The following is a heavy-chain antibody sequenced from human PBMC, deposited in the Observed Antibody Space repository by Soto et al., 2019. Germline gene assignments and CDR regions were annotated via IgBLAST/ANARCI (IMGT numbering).Heavy chain of an antibody. CDR2: IIPIFGTA. CDR3: ARRMDYSSGWSSNWFDP. J-gene: IGHJ5*02. D-gene: IGHD6-19*01. V-gene: IGHV1-69*01. Sequence: QVQLVQSGAEVKKPGSSVKVSCKASGGTFSSYAISWVRQAPGHGLEWMGGIIPIFGTANYAQKFQGRVTITADESTSTAYMELSSLRSEDTAVYYCARRMDYSSGWSSNWFDPWGQGTLVTVSS. CDR1: GGTFSSYA.